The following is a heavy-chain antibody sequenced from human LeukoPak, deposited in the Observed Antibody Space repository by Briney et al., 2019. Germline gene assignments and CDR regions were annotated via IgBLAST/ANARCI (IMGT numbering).Heavy chain of an antibody. CDR3: ARHPFATPFDY. J-gene: IGHJ4*02. D-gene: IGHD2-15*01. CDR2: IYYSGDS. Sequence: SETLSLTCTVSGGSISGFYWSWIRQPPGKGLEWIGYIYYSGDSNYNPSLKSRVTMSLDTSKNQLSLRLSSVTAADTAVYYCARHPFATPFDYWGRGTLVTVSS. V-gene: IGHV4-59*08. CDR1: GGSISGFY.